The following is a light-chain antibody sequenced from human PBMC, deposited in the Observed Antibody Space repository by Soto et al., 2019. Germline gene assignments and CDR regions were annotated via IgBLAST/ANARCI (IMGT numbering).Light chain of an antibody. CDR1: QSVSGY. CDR3: QQRADWPT. Sequence: EFVLTQSPATLSLSPGDRAALYCRASQSVSGYLAWYQIKPGQAPRLLIYDASNRVTGIPARFSGSGFGTDFTLTISSLEPEDFAVYYCQQRADWPTFGPGTRVDLK. V-gene: IGKV3-11*01. J-gene: IGKJ3*01. CDR2: DAS.